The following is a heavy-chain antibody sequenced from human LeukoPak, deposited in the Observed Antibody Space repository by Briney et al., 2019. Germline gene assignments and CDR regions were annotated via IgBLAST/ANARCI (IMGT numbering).Heavy chain of an antibody. D-gene: IGHD6-19*01. CDR2: ISWNSGSI. Sequence: PGGSLRLSCAASGFTFDDYAMHWVRQAPGKGLEWVSGISWNSGSIGYADSVKGRFTISRDNAKNSLYLQMNSLRAEDTALYYCAKGYAAGAGTQHSKQTYFDYWGKGPLVTVPS. CDR3: AKGYAAGAGTQHSKQTYFDY. V-gene: IGHV3-9*01. J-gene: IGHJ4*02. CDR1: GFTFDDYA.